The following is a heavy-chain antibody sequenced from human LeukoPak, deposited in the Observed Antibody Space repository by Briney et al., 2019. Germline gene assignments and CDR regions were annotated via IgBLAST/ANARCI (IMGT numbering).Heavy chain of an antibody. CDR1: GGSISSSFW. Sequence: SETLSLTCAVSGGSISSSFWWSWVRQPPGKGLEWIGEIYHSGSTNYNPSLKSRVTISVDTSKNQFSLKLSSVTAADTAVYYCARGPMGTYYDILTGSDYWGQGTLVTVSS. D-gene: IGHD3-9*01. CDR2: IYHSGST. CDR3: ARGPMGTYYDILTGSDY. J-gene: IGHJ4*02. V-gene: IGHV4-4*02.